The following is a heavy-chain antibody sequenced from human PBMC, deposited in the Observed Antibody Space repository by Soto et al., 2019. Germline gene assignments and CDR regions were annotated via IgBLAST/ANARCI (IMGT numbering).Heavy chain of an antibody. Sequence: ASVKVSCKASGYTFTSYGISWVREAPGQGLEWMGWISAYNGNTNYAQKLQGRVTMTTDTSTSTAYMELRSLRSDDTAVYYCARDPGTRGDYYYYYGMDVWGQGTTVTVSS. CDR3: ARDPGTRGDYYYYYGMDV. J-gene: IGHJ6*02. V-gene: IGHV1-18*01. CDR2: ISAYNGNT. D-gene: IGHD1-1*01. CDR1: GYTFTSYG.